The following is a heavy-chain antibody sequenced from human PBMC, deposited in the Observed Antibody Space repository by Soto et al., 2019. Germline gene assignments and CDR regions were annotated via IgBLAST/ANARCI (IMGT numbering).Heavy chain of an antibody. D-gene: IGHD3-9*01. J-gene: IGHJ4*02. CDR2: IYYSGIT. CDR3: ARELTPRYYFDY. Sequence: SETLSLTCTVSGGSISSYYWSWIRQPPGKGLEWIGFIYYSGITYYNPSLKSRVTISVDTSKNQFSLKLSSVTAADTAVYYCARELTPRYYFDYWGQGTLVTVSS. CDR1: GGSISSYY. V-gene: IGHV4-59*01.